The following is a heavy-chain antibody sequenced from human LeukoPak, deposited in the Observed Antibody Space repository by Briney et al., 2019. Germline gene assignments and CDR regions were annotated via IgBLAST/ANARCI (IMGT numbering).Heavy chain of an antibody. CDR1: GFIFSSYA. CDR3: ARGYYGSADS. CDR2: LSGSGGNT. V-gene: IGHV3-23*01. J-gene: IGHJ4*02. D-gene: IGHD3-10*01. Sequence: GGSLRLSCAASGFIFSSYAMSWVRQAPGKGLEWVSALSGSGGNTYYADSVKGRFTISRENAKNSLHLQMNSLRAGDTAVYYCARGYYGSADSWGQGTLVTVSS.